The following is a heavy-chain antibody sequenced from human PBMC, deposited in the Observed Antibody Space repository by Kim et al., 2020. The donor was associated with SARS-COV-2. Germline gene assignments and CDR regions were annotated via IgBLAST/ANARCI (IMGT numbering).Heavy chain of an antibody. V-gene: IGHV3-64*01. J-gene: IGHJ6*02. Sequence: GGSLRLSCAASGFTFSSYAMHWVRQAPGKGLEYVSAISSNGGSTYYANSVKGRFTISRDNSKNTLYLQMGSLRAEDMAVYYCARDQMGFWSGFGYYYGMDVWRQETTVTVSS. CDR3: ARDQMGFWSGFGYYYGMDV. CDR1: GFTFSSYA. D-gene: IGHD3-3*01. CDR2: ISSNGGST.